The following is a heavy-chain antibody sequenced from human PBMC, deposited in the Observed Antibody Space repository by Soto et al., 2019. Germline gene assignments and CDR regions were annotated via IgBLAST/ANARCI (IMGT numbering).Heavy chain of an antibody. D-gene: IGHD2-15*01. CDR1: GYTFSNYA. CDR3: AKGGNIAVVVADYGMDV. J-gene: IGHJ6*02. V-gene: IGHV1-3*01. Sequence: EASVKVSCKASGYTFSNYAMHWVRQAPGQRLEWMGWINAGNGNTKYSQKFQDRVTITRDTSASTDYMELSSLRSEDTAVYYCAKGGNIAVVVADYGMDVWGQGNTVTVSS. CDR2: INAGNGNT.